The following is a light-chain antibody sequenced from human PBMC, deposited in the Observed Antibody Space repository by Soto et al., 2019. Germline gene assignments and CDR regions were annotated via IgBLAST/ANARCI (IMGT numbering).Light chain of an antibody. Sequence: PGERATLSCRASQTVSSNNLAWYQQKRGQAPRLLIYGASSRADAIPDRFRGSGSGTDFTLIISSLAPEDFAVYYCQQYGSSPFTFGPGTAVDIK. CDR2: GAS. CDR3: QQYGSSPFT. CDR1: QTVSSNN. V-gene: IGKV3-20*01. J-gene: IGKJ3*01.